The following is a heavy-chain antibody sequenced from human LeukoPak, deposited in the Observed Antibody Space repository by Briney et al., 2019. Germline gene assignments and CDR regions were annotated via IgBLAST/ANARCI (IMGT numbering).Heavy chain of an antibody. CDR1: GYTFTSYY. Sequence: ASVKVSCKASGYTFTSYYMSWVRQAPGQGLEWMGGIIPIVGSASYAQKFQGRVTITRDTSTSTVYMELSSLRSEDTAVYYCARAEEMATITDYWGQGTLVTVSS. J-gene: IGHJ4*02. CDR2: IIPIVGSA. D-gene: IGHD5-24*01. V-gene: IGHV1-46*01. CDR3: ARAEEMATITDY.